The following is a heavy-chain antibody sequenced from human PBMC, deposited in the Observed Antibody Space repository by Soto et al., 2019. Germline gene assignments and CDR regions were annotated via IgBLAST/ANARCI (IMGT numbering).Heavy chain of an antibody. CDR3: ARESSSGWYYFDY. D-gene: IGHD6-19*01. J-gene: IGHJ4*02. CDR2: IKRDGSEK. V-gene: IGHV3-7*03. Sequence: GSLRLSCAASGFIFSSHWMSWVRQAPGKGLEWVANIKRDGSEKYYVDSVKGRFTISRDNAKNSLYLQVSSLRADDTAVYYCARESSSGWYYFDYWGQGTLVTVSS. CDR1: GFIFSSHW.